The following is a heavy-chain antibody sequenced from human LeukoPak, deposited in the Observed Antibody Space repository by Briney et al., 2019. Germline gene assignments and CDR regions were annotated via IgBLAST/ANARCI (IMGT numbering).Heavy chain of an antibody. CDR3: ARGPYYYDSSGYYFDY. CDR1: GGTFSSYA. Sequence: LRASVTVSCKASGGTFSSYAISWVRQAPGQGLEWMGRIIPILGIANYAQKFQGRVTITADKSTSTAYMELSSLRSEDTAVYYCARGPYYYDSSGYYFDYWGQGTLVTVSS. V-gene: IGHV1-69*04. D-gene: IGHD3-22*01. J-gene: IGHJ4*02. CDR2: IIPILGIA.